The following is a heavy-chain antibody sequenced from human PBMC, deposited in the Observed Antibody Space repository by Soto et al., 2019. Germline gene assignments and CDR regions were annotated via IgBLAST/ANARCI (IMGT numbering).Heavy chain of an antibody. D-gene: IGHD6-13*01. Sequence: SETLSLTCTVSGGSISSSSYYWGWIRQPPGKGLEWIGSIYYSGSTYYNPSLKSRVTISVDTSKNQFSLKLSSVTAADTAVYYCATGGTPHKIAAAGTPDAFDIWGQGTMVTVSS. V-gene: IGHV4-39*07. J-gene: IGHJ3*02. CDR3: ATGGTPHKIAAAGTPDAFDI. CDR2: IYYSGST. CDR1: GGSISSSSYY.